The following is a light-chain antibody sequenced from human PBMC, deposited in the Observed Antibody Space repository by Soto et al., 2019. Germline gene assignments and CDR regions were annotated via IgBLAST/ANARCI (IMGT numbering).Light chain of an antibody. V-gene: IGLV2-14*01. Sequence: QSALTQPASVSGSPGQSITISCTGTGSDISAYNYVSWYQQHPGKAPKLMIYEVGDRPSGVSNRFSGSKSGNTASLTISGLQTEDEADYYCCSYTSISTSAVFGGGTKLTVL. CDR2: EVG. CDR1: GSDISAYNY. J-gene: IGLJ2*01. CDR3: CSYTSISTSAV.